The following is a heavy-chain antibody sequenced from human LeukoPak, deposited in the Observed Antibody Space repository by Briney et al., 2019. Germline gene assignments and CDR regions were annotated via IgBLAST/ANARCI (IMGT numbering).Heavy chain of an antibody. V-gene: IGHV1-69*13. CDR1: GYTFSNFG. Sequence: ASVKVSCKASGYTFSNFGISWVRQAPGQGLEWMGGIIPIFGTANYAQKFQGRVTITADESTSTAYMELSSLRSEDTAAYYCARGPVIDYWGQGTLVTVSS. CDR2: IIPIFGTA. J-gene: IGHJ4*02. CDR3: ARGPVIDY.